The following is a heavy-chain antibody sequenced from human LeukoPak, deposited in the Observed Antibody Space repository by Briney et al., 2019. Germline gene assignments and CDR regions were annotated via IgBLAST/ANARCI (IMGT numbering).Heavy chain of an antibody. CDR2: IIPILGIA. CDR3: ASAFYGGNPDAGY. CDR1: GGTFSSYA. V-gene: IGHV1-69*04. Sequence: ASVKVSCKASGGTFSSYAISWVRQAPGQGLEWMGRIIPILGIANYAQKFQGRVTITADKSTSTAYMELSSLRSEDTAVYYCASAFYGGNPDAGYWGQGTLVTVSS. J-gene: IGHJ4*02. D-gene: IGHD4-23*01.